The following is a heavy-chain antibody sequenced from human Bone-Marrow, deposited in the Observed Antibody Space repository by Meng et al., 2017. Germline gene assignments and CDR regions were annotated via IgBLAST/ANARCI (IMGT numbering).Heavy chain of an antibody. Sequence: SVKVSCKASVGTFSSYAISWVRQAPGQGLEWMGGIIPIFGTANYAQKFQGRVTITADESTSTAYMELSSLRSEDTAVYYCARAGLVGATGPYYYYGMDVWGQGTTVTVSS. CDR3: ARAGLVGATGPYYYYGMDV. CDR1: VGTFSSYA. J-gene: IGHJ6*02. V-gene: IGHV1-69*13. D-gene: IGHD1-26*01. CDR2: IIPIFGTA.